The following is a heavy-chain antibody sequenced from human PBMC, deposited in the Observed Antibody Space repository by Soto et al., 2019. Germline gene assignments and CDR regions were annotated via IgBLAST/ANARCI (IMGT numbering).Heavy chain of an antibody. Sequence: QVQLQESGPGLVKPSGTMSLTCAVSGGSINSSNWWSWVRQPPGKGLEWIGEIYHSGSTNYNTSLKSRVNISVDKSKNQFSLNLSSMTAADTAVYYCARGGDVVVPTALDYWGQGTLVTVSS. J-gene: IGHJ4*02. CDR1: GGSINSSNW. D-gene: IGHD2-2*01. V-gene: IGHV4-4*02. CDR3: ARGGDVVVPTALDY. CDR2: IYHSGST.